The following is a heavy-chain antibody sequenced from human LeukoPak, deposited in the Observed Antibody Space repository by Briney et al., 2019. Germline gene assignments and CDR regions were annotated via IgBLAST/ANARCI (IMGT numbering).Heavy chain of an antibody. J-gene: IGHJ5*02. CDR1: GGSISSYY. CDR3: ARSGSDIVVVPAYSWFDP. Sequence: SKTLSLTCTVSGGSISSYYWSWIRRPPGKGLEWIGYIYYSGSTNYNPSLKSRVTISVDTSKNQFSLKLSSVTAADTAVYYCARSGSDIVVVPAYSWFDPWGQGTLVTVSS. V-gene: IGHV4-59*01. D-gene: IGHD2-2*01. CDR2: IYYSGST.